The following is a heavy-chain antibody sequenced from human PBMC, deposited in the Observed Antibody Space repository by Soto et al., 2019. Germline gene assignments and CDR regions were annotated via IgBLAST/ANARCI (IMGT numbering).Heavy chain of an antibody. CDR2: IRSSSSYI. CDR3: AAPSRAVAGYTSKFDP. V-gene: IGHV3-21*01. J-gene: IGHJ5*02. Sequence: GGSLRLSCAASGFTFSSYSMNWVRQAPGKGLEWVSSIRSSSSYIYYADSVKGRFTISRDNAKNSLYLQMNSLRAEDTAVYYCAAPSRAVAGYTSKFDPWGQGTLVTVSS. CDR1: GFTFSSYS. D-gene: IGHD6-19*01.